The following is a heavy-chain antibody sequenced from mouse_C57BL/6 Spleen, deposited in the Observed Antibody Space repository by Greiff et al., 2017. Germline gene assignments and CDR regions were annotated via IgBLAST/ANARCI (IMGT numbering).Heavy chain of an antibody. J-gene: IGHJ2*01. CDR3: AKDFYDGYYEGYFDY. D-gene: IGHD2-3*01. CDR1: GFTFSDYG. V-gene: IGHV5-17*01. CDR2: ISSGSSTI. Sequence: EVMLVESGGGLVKPGGSLKLSCAASGFTFSDYGMHWVRQAPEKGLEWVAYISSGSSTIYYADTVKGRFTISRDNAKNTLFLQMTSLRSEDTAMYYCAKDFYDGYYEGYFDYWGQGTTLTVSS.